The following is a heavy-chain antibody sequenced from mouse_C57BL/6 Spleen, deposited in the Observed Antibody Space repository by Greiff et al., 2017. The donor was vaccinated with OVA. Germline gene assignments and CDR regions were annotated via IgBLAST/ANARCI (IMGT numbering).Heavy chain of an antibody. J-gene: IGHJ4*01. V-gene: IGHV7-3*01. Sequence: EVKLVESGGGLVQPGGSLSLSCAASGFTFTDYYMSWVRQPPGKALEWLGFIRNKANGYTTEYSASVKGRFTISRDNSQSILYLQMNALRAEDSATYYCAISPYGSSYHYYALDYWGQGTSVTVSA. CDR1: GFTFTDYY. CDR3: AISPYGSSYHYYALDY. CDR2: IRNKANGYTT. D-gene: IGHD1-1*01.